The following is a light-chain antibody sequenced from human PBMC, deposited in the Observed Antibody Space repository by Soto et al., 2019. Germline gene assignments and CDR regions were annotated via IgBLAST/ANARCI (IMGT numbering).Light chain of an antibody. CDR1: QSVSSN. J-gene: IGKJ1*01. CDR2: GAS. CDR3: QQYNNLPQT. V-gene: IGKV3-15*01. Sequence: KVMTLSPATLSVSTGERATLSCRASQSVSSNLAWYQQKPGQAPRLLIYGASTRATGIPARFSGSGSGTEFTLTISSLQSEDFAVYYCQQYNNLPQTFGQGTKVDFK.